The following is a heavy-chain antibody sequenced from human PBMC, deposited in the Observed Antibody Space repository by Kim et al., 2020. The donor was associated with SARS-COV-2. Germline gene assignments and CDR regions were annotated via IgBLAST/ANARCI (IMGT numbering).Heavy chain of an antibody. J-gene: IGHJ4*02. Sequence: SETLSLTCAVYGGSFSGYYWSWIRQPPGKGLEWIGEINHSGSTNYNPSLKSRVTISVDTSKNQFSLKLSSVTAADTAVYYCARTTVTYYFDYWGQGTLVTVSS. D-gene: IGHD4-17*01. V-gene: IGHV4-34*01. CDR1: GGSFSGYY. CDR3: ARTTVTYYFDY. CDR2: INHSGST.